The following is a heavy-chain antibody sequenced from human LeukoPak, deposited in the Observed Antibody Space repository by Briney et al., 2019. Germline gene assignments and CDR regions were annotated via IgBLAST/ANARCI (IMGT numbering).Heavy chain of an antibody. CDR1: GYTFTRYD. CDR2: INTNTGNP. CDR3: AREFWQYQLLMVAYYYYGMDV. D-gene: IGHD2-2*01. J-gene: IGHJ6*02. Sequence: ASVKVSCKASGYTFTRYDVNWVRQAPGQGLEWMGWINTNTGNPTYAQGFTGRFVFSLDTSVSTAYLQISSLKAEDTAVYYCAREFWQYQLLMVAYYYYGMDVWGQGTTVTVSS. V-gene: IGHV7-4-1*02.